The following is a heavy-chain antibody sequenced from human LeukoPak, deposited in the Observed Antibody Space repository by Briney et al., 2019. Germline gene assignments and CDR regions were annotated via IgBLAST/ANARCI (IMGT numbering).Heavy chain of an antibody. D-gene: IGHD4-17*01. CDR2: INHSGNT. CDR1: GGSINNNIHY. V-gene: IGHV4-39*07. Sequence: SETLSLTCTVSGGSINNNIHYWGWIRQPPGKGLEWIGEINHSGNTNYNPSLKSRVTILVDTSKNQFSLKLNSVTAADTAVYYCASPIYGDYTENGFDIWGQGTMVTVSS. J-gene: IGHJ3*02. CDR3: ASPIYGDYTENGFDI.